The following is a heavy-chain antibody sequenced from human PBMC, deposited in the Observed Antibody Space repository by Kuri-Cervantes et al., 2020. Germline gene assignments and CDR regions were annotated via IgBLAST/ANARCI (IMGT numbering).Heavy chain of an antibody. CDR2: IYPGDSDT. V-gene: IGHV5-51*01. CDR3: ARRINHYYRRPAHADF. Sequence: GESLKISCRGSGYSFTSYWIGWVRQMPGKGLEWMGIIYPGDSDTRYSPSFQGQVTISADKSISTAYLQWSSLKASDTGIYFCARRINHYYRRPAHADFWGQGTQVTVSS. D-gene: IGHD3-10*01. CDR1: GYSFTSYW. J-gene: IGHJ4*02.